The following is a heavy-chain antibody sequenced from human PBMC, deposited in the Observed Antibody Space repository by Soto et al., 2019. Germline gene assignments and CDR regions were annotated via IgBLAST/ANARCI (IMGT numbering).Heavy chain of an antibody. D-gene: IGHD1-26*01. J-gene: IGHJ2*01. CDR3: ATTTPDWYSEL. CDR1: GGTFSSYA. CDR2: IIPIFGTA. V-gene: IGHV1-69*13. Sequence: ASVKVSCKASGGTFSSYAISWVRQAPGQGLEWMGGIIPIFGTANYAQKFQGRVTITADESTSTAYMELSSLRSEDTAVYYCATTTPDWYSELWGRGTLVTVSS.